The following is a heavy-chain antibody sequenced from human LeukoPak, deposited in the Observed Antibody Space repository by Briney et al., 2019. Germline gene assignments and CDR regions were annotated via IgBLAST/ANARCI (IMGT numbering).Heavy chain of an antibody. CDR2: ISSSSSYI. V-gene: IGHV3-21*01. Sequence: PGGSLRLSCAASGFTFSSYSMNWVRQAPGKGLEWVSSISSSSSYIYYADSVKGRFTISRDNSKNTLYLQMNSLRAEDTAVYYCARVVSTIVVVPAASYYFDYWGQGTLVTVSS. CDR3: ARVVSTIVVVPAASYYFDY. J-gene: IGHJ4*02. D-gene: IGHD2-2*01. CDR1: GFTFSSYS.